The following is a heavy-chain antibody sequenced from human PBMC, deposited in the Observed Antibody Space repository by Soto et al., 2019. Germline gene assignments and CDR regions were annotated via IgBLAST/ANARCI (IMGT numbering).Heavy chain of an antibody. CDR1: GYSFTSYW. CDR3: ARHRTSIVVVPAARRDYYYGMDV. D-gene: IGHD2-2*01. Sequence: LKISCKGSGYSFTSYWIGWVRQMPGKGLEWMGIIYPGDSDTRYSPSFQGQVTISADKSISTAYLQWSSLKASDTAMYYCARHRTSIVVVPAARRDYYYGMDVWGQGTTVTVSS. J-gene: IGHJ6*02. V-gene: IGHV5-51*01. CDR2: IYPGDSDT.